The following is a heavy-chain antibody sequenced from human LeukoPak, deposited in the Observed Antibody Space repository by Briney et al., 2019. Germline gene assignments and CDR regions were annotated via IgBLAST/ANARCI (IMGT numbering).Heavy chain of an antibody. Sequence: VASVKVSCRALGYTLTIYDINWVRRAIGQGLNGMGWMNPNSGNTGYAQKFQGRVTMTRNTSISTAYMELSSLRSEDTAVYYCARGWIAARSRRPLNWFDPWGQGTLVTVSS. CDR2: MNPNSGNT. V-gene: IGHV1-8*01. CDR1: GYTLTIYD. D-gene: IGHD6-6*01. CDR3: ARGWIAARSRRPLNWFDP. J-gene: IGHJ5*02.